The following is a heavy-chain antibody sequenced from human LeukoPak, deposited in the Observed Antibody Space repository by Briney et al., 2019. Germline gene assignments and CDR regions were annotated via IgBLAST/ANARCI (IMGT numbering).Heavy chain of an antibody. CDR2: ITPIFGTA. Sequence: ASVKVSCKASGGTFSTYAINWVRQAPGQGLEWMGGITPIFGTANYAQKFQGRVTITTDESTSTAYMELSSLRSEDTAAYYCARVFARSGEISGSYYYYWGQGTLVTVSS. CDR1: GGTFSTYA. J-gene: IGHJ4*02. CDR3: ARVFARSGEISGSYYYY. D-gene: IGHD1-26*01. V-gene: IGHV1-69*05.